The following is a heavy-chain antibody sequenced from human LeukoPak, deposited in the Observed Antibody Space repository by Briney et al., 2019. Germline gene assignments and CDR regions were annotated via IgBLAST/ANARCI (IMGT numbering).Heavy chain of an antibody. V-gene: IGHV3-30*04. Sequence: GRSLRLSCAASGFTFSSYAMHWVRQAPGKGLEWVAVISYDGSNKYYADSVKGRFTISRDNSKNTLYLQMNSLRAEDTAVYYCARDIAVAGTQNFDYWGQGTLVTVSS. J-gene: IGHJ4*02. CDR2: ISYDGSNK. CDR3: ARDIAVAGTQNFDY. CDR1: GFTFSSYA. D-gene: IGHD6-19*01.